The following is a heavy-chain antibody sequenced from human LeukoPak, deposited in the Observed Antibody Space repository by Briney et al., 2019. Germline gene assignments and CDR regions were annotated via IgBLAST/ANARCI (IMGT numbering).Heavy chain of an antibody. V-gene: IGHV3-43*02. D-gene: IGHD2-15*01. CDR2: ISGDGGST. Sequence: GGSLRLSCAASGFTFDDYAMHWVRQAPGKGLEWVSLISGDGGSTYYADSVKGRFTISRDNSKNSLYLQMNSLRAEDTAVYYCATPKEQRVVGPYAFDIWGQGTMVTVSS. CDR1: GFTFDDYA. J-gene: IGHJ3*02. CDR3: ATPKEQRVVGPYAFDI.